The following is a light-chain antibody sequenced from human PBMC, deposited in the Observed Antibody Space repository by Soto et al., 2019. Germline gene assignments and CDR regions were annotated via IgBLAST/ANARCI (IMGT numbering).Light chain of an antibody. CDR3: MQALQTPWT. V-gene: IGKV2-28*01. CDR1: QSLLHSNGYNY. CDR2: LGS. J-gene: IGKJ1*01. Sequence: DIVMTQSPLSLPVTPGEPASISCRSSQSLLHSNGYNYLDWYLQKPGQSPQLLIYLGSNRASGVTDRFSGSGSGTEFTLKISRVAAEDVGVYYCMQALQTPWTFGQGTKVEIK.